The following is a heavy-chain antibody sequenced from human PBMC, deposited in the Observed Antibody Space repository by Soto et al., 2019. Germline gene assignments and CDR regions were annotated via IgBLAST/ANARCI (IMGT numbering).Heavy chain of an antibody. CDR3: TSDGIAAAGQPPDY. J-gene: IGHJ4*02. Sequence: PGGSLRLSCTASGFTFGDYAMSWVRQAPGKGLEWVGFIRSKAYGGTTEYAASVKGRLTISRDDSKSIAYLQMNSLKTEDTAVYYCTSDGIAAAGQPPDYWGQGTLVTVS. CDR1: GFTFGDYA. CDR2: IRSKAYGGTT. V-gene: IGHV3-49*04. D-gene: IGHD6-13*01.